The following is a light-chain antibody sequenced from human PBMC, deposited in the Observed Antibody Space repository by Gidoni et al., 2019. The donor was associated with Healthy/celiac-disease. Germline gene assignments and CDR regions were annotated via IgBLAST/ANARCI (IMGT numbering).Light chain of an antibody. CDR2: ETN. V-gene: IGLV1-51*01. J-gene: IGLJ1*01. CDR3: ATWDSSLSAAV. Sequence: QSVLTQPPSVSAAPGQKATIPGSGSSSNVGKNFVSWYQPLPGAAPKLLIYETNTRPSGIPDRFSGSRSGTSATLDITGLQTGDGADYYCATWDSSLSAAVFGTGTKVTVL. CDR1: SSNVGKNF.